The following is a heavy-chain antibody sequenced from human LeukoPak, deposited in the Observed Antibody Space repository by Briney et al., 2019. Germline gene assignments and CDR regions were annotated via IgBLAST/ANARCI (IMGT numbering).Heavy chain of an antibody. Sequence: SETLSLTCTVSGGSISSYYWSWLRQPAGKGLEWIGRIYTSGRTNYNPSLKSRVTLSVDTSKSQFSLKLSSVTAADTAVYYCARVTSAGVVVPAASNYYYYMDVWGKGTTVTVSS. V-gene: IGHV4-4*07. CDR2: IYTSGRT. CDR3: ARVTSAGVVVPAASNYYYYMDV. J-gene: IGHJ6*03. D-gene: IGHD2-2*01. CDR1: GGSISSYY.